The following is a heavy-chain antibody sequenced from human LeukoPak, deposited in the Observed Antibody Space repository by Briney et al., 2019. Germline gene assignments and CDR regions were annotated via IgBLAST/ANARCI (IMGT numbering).Heavy chain of an antibody. Sequence: ASVKVSCTASGYTFTSYGISWVRQAPGQGLEWMGWISAYNGNTNYAQKLQGRVTMTTDTSTSTAYMELRSLRSDDTAVYYCARVQYYYDSSGYFGYWGRGTLVTVSS. D-gene: IGHD3-22*01. CDR2: ISAYNGNT. J-gene: IGHJ4*02. CDR1: GYTFTSYG. V-gene: IGHV1-18*01. CDR3: ARVQYYYDSSGYFGY.